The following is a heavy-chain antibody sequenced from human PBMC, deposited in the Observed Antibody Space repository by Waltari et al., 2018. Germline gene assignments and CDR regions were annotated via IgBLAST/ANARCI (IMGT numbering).Heavy chain of an antibody. D-gene: IGHD1-7*01. CDR1: GFIFRGYW. J-gene: IGHJ4*02. V-gene: IGHV3-7*03. CDR2: IRQDGSER. CDR3: AKFGNYYLDY. Sequence: EVQLVESGGGLVQPGGSLRLSCAASGFIFRGYWMSWVRQAPGKGLEWLANIRQDGSERYYVDSVKGRFTISRDNAKNSVFLQMNSLRAEDTAVYYCAKFGNYYLDYWGQGTLVTVSS.